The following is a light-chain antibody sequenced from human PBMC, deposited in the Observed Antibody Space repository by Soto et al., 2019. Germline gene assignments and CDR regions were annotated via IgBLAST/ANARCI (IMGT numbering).Light chain of an antibody. Sequence: EIVLTQSPATLSLSPGERATLSCRASQSVSSYLAWYQQKPGQAPRLLIYDASNRAPGIPARFSGSGSGTDFTLTISSLEPEDFAVYYCQQRSNWPPYMYTFGQGTKLEIK. J-gene: IGKJ2*01. CDR2: DAS. V-gene: IGKV3-11*01. CDR3: QQRSNWPPYMYT. CDR1: QSVSSY.